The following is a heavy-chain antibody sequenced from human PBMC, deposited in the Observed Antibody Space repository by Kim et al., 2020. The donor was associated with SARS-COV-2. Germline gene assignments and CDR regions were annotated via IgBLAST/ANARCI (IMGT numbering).Heavy chain of an antibody. CDR3: ASQYYDFWSGYFTKPFDP. J-gene: IGHJ5*02. Sequence: LKSRVTISVDTSKNQFSLKLSSVTAADTAVYYCASQYYDFWSGYFTKPFDPWGQGTLVTVSS. D-gene: IGHD3-3*01. V-gene: IGHV4-39*01.